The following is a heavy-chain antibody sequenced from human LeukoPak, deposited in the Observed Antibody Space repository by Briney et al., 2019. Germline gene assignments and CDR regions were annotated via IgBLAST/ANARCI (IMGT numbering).Heavy chain of an antibody. D-gene: IGHD1-14*01. CDR2: IYYSGST. Sequence: SETLTLTCTVSGGSISSYYWSWIRQPPGKGLEWIGYIYYSGSTNYNPSLKSRVTISVDTSKNQFSLKLSSVTAADTAVYYCARALNPNWFDPWGQGTLVTVSS. J-gene: IGHJ5*02. CDR3: ARALNPNWFDP. V-gene: IGHV4-59*01. CDR1: GGSISSYY.